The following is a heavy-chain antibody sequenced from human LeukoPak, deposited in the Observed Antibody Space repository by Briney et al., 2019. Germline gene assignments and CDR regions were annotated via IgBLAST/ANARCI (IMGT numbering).Heavy chain of an antibody. Sequence: ASVKVSCKASGYTFTSYGISWVRQALGQGLEWLGWISAYNGNTNYAQKLQGRVTMTTDTSTSTAYMELRSLRSDDTAVYYCARDSRGWAQNWFDPWGQGTLVTVSS. CDR2: ISAYNGNT. J-gene: IGHJ5*02. V-gene: IGHV1-18*01. D-gene: IGHD3-16*01. CDR3: ARDSRGWAQNWFDP. CDR1: GYTFTSYG.